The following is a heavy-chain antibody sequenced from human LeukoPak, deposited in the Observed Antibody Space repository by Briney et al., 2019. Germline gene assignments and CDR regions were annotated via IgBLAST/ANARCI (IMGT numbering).Heavy chain of an antibody. Sequence: TSETLSLTCTVSGGSISSYYWSWIRQPPGKGLEWIGYIYYSGSTNYNPSLKSRVTISVDTSKNQFSLKLSSVTAADTAVYYCARWHYSYMDVWGKGTTVTVSS. CDR1: GGSISSYY. CDR2: IYYSGST. J-gene: IGHJ6*03. CDR3: ARWHYSYMDV. V-gene: IGHV4-59*01.